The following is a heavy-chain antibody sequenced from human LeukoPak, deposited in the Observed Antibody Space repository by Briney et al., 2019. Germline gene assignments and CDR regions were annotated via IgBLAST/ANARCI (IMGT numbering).Heavy chain of an antibody. Sequence: GGSLRLSCAASGFTFSSYEMNWVRQAPGKGLEWVSYISSSGSTIYYADSVKGRFTISRDNAKNSLYLQMNSLRAEDTAVYYXARLYYYDSSWRRRVYVDVWGEGTTVTISS. CDR2: ISSSGSTI. D-gene: IGHD3-22*01. J-gene: IGHJ6*03. V-gene: IGHV3-48*03. CDR1: GFTFSSYE. CDR3: ARLYYYDSSWRRRVYVDV.